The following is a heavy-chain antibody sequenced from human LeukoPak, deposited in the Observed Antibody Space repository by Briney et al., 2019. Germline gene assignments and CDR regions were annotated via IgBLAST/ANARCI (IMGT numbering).Heavy chain of an antibody. J-gene: IGHJ6*02. D-gene: IGHD3-10*01. CDR1: GYTFTSYD. Sequence: ASVKVSCKASGYTFTSYDINWVRQATGQGLEWMGWMNPNSGNTGYAQKFQGRVTMTRNTSISTAYMELSSLRSEDTAVYYCAQPSDGWFGEQFGGMDVWGQGTTVTVSS. CDR2: MNPNSGNT. V-gene: IGHV1-8*01. CDR3: AQPSDGWFGEQFGGMDV.